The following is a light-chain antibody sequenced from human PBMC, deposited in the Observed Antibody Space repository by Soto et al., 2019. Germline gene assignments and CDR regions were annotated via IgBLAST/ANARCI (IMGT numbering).Light chain of an antibody. CDR3: QQSNSFPLT. J-gene: IGKJ4*01. CDR1: ESVGNW. V-gene: IGKV1D-12*01. Sequence: GDRITITCRANESVGNWLAWYQQKPGKAPKLLIYAASTLQRGVPSRFIGTRSGTDFSLTVTSLQPEDFGTYYCQQSNSFPLTFGGGTKVEI. CDR2: AAS.